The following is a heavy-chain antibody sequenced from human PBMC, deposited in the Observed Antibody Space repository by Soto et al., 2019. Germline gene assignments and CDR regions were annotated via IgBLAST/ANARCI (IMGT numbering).Heavy chain of an antibody. D-gene: IGHD1-7*01. CDR1: GFTSSSYA. V-gene: IGHV3-23*01. CDR2: ISGSGGST. CDR3: ATRPNNWNYAPDAFDI. Sequence: GGSLRLSCAASGFTSSSYAMSWVRQAPGKGLEWVSAISGSGGSTYYADSVKGRFTISRDNSKNTLYLQMNSLRAEDTAVYYCATRPNNWNYAPDAFDIWGQGTMVTVSS. J-gene: IGHJ3*02.